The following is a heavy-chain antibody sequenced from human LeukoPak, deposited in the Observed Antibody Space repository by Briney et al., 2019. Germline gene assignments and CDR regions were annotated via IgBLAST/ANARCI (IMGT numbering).Heavy chain of an antibody. CDR3: ARDSVSPTYYYDSSGHGY. Sequence: GGSLRLSCAASGFTFSSYSMNWVRQAPGKGLEWVSSISSSSSYIYYADSVKGRFTISRDNAKNSLYLQMNSLRAEDTAVYYCARDSVSPTYYYDSSGHGYWGQGTLVTVSS. J-gene: IGHJ4*02. CDR2: ISSSSSYI. V-gene: IGHV3-21*01. CDR1: GFTFSSYS. D-gene: IGHD3-22*01.